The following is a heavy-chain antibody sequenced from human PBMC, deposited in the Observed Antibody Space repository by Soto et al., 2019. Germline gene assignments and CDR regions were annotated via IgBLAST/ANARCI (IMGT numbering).Heavy chain of an antibody. CDR3: ARDKTTRELLFDY. Sequence: QVQLVESGGGVVQPGRSLRLSCAASGFTFSSYAMHWVRQAPGKGVEWVAVISYDGSNKYYADSVKGRFTISRDNSKNTLYLQMNSLRAEDTAVYYCARDKTTRELLFDYWGQGTLVTVSS. CDR1: GFTFSSYA. V-gene: IGHV3-30-3*01. D-gene: IGHD1-26*01. J-gene: IGHJ4*02. CDR2: ISYDGSNK.